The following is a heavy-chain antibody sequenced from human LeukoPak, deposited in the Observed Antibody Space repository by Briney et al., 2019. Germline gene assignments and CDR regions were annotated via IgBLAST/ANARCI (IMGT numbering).Heavy chain of an antibody. D-gene: IGHD4-23*01. CDR3: ARATATVVTPTPRYYYMDV. J-gene: IGHJ6*03. CDR1: GYTFTSYG. V-gene: IGHV1-18*01. CDR2: ISAYNGNT. Sequence: GASVKVSCKASGYTFTSYGISWVRQAPGQGLEWMGWISAYNGNTNYAQKLQGRVTMTTDTSTSTAYMELRSLRSDDTAVYYCARATATVVTPTPRYYYMDVWGKGTTVTVSS.